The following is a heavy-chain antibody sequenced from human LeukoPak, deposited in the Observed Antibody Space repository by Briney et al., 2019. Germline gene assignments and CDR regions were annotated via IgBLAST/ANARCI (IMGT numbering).Heavy chain of an antibody. CDR3: ARFSRITWGDWGDALDL. V-gene: IGHV4-34*01. Sequence: SETLSLMCSVYGGSFSDYFWSWIRQSPGKGLEWIGEIDDGGNTNYNPSLMSRVIVSMEKSKKQFSLVMRSVTAADTAVYYCARFSRITWGDWGDALDLWSQGATVIVSS. J-gene: IGHJ6*01. D-gene: IGHD2-21*02. CDR1: GGSFSDYF. CDR2: IDDGGNT.